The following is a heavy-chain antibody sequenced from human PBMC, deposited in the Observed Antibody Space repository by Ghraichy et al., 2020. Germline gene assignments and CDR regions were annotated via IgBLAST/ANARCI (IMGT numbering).Heavy chain of an antibody. CDR3: ASRGSPDPINYWYFDL. CDR2: IYYSGST. D-gene: IGHD3-16*01. J-gene: IGHJ2*01. CDR1: GGSISSYY. Sequence: SETLSLTCTVSGGSISSYYWSWIRQPPGKGLEWIGYIYYSGSTNYNPSLKSRVTISVDTSKNQFSLKLSSVTAADTAVYYCASRGSPDPINYWYFDLWGRGTLVTVSS. V-gene: IGHV4-59*01.